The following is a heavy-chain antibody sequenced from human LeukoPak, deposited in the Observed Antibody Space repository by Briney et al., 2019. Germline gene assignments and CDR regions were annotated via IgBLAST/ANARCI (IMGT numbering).Heavy chain of an antibody. J-gene: IGHJ3*02. CDR3: VRGRDYAFDI. Sequence: GGSLRLSCAASGFTFSSSVMNWVRRAPGERLEWIPYIRDSSTTYYADSVKGRFTISRDNAKNSLYLEMNSLRAEDTAVYYCVRGRDYAFDIWGQGTLVTVSS. V-gene: IGHV3-48*01. CDR1: GFTFSSSV. CDR2: IRDSSTT.